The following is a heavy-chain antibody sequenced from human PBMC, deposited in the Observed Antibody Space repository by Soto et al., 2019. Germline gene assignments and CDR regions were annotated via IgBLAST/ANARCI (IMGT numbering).Heavy chain of an antibody. CDR1: GYSFTSYW. Sequence: PGESLKISCKGSGYSFTSYWIGWVRQMPGKGLEWMGIIYPGDSDTRYSPSLQGQVTISADKSISTAYLQWSSLKASDTAMYYWERLVYAIGPPYGMGVWGQGTKVTVSS. CDR2: IYPGDSDT. D-gene: IGHD2-8*01. V-gene: IGHV5-51*01. J-gene: IGHJ6*02. CDR3: ERLVYAIGPPYGMGV.